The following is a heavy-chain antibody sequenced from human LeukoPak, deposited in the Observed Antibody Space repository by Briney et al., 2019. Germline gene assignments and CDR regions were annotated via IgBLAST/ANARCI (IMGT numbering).Heavy chain of an antibody. D-gene: IGHD6-19*01. Sequence: AAVTVSFMGSGYRFTKLGRSGVGQAPGQGGEGMGWISAYNGNTNYAQKLQGRVTMTTDTSTSTAYMQLRSLRSDDTAVYFCARDRTVAGFHLDAYWGQGTLVTVSS. CDR2: ISAYNGNT. V-gene: IGHV1-18*01. CDR1: GYRFTKLG. CDR3: ARDRTVAGFHLDAY. J-gene: IGHJ4*02.